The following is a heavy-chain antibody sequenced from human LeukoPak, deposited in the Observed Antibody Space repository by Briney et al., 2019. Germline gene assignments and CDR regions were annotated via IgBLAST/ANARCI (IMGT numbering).Heavy chain of an antibody. CDR1: GGSISSYY. J-gene: IGHJ3*02. Sequence: SETLSLTCTVSGGSISSYYWSWIRQPPGKGLEWIGYIFYSGGANYNPSLKSRVTISVDTSKNQFSLKLSSVTAADTAVYYCARVGGITMIVVLIGDAFDIWGQGTMVTVSS. CDR3: ARVGGITMIVVLIGDAFDI. CDR2: IFYSGGA. D-gene: IGHD3-22*01. V-gene: IGHV4-59*01.